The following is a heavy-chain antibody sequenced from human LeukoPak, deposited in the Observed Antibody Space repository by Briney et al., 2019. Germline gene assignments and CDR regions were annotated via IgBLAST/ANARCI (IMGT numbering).Heavy chain of an antibody. V-gene: IGHV3-7*01. CDR1: GFTFSSYW. Sequence: GGSLRLSCAASGFTFSSYWMSWVRQAPGKGLEWVANIKQDGSEKYYVDSVKGRFTISRDNAKNSLYLQMNSLRAEDTAVYYCTRVPPNYYDSSGYYYDPFDYWGQGTLVTVSS. CDR3: TRVPPNYYDSSGYYYDPFDY. CDR2: IKQDGSEK. D-gene: IGHD3-22*01. J-gene: IGHJ4*02.